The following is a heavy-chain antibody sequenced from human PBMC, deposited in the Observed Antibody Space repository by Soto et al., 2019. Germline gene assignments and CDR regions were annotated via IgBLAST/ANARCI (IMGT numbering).Heavy chain of an antibody. V-gene: IGHV3-33*05. Sequence: WGSLRLSCAASGFTFSSYGMHWVRQAPGKGLEWVAVISYSGSNKYYADSVMDRFTISRDNSKNTLYLQMNSLRAEDTAVYYCAKPLATDFDYWGQGTLVTVSS. J-gene: IGHJ4*02. CDR3: AKPLATDFDY. CDR1: GFTFSSYG. CDR2: ISYSGSNK.